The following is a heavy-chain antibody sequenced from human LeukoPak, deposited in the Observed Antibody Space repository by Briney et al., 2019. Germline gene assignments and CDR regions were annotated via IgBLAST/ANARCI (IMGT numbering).Heavy chain of an antibody. V-gene: IGHV4-59*01. J-gene: IGHJ5*02. Sequence: PSETLSLTCTVSGGSISSYYWSWIRQPPGKGLEWIGYIYYSGSTNYNPSLKSRVTISVDTSKNQFSLKLSSVTAADTAVYYCARDIAAAGTLGDWFDPWGQRTLVTVSS. D-gene: IGHD6-13*01. CDR3: ARDIAAAGTLGDWFDP. CDR2: IYYSGST. CDR1: GGSISSYY.